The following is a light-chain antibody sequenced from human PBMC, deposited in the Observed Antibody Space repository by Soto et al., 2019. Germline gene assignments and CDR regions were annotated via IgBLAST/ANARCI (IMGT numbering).Light chain of an antibody. V-gene: IGLV2-23*02. CDR3: CSYAGRATYV. Sequence: QSALTQPASVSGSPGQSITISCTGPSSDVGSYNLVSWYQQYPDIAPKLIIFEVFKRPSGVSHRFSGSKSGNTASLTISGLQAEDEANYYCCSYAGRATYVFGGGTKLTVL. J-gene: IGLJ2*01. CDR1: SSDVGSYNL. CDR2: EVF.